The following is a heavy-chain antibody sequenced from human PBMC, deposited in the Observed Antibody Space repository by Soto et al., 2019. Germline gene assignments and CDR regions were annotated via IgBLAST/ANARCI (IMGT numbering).Heavy chain of an antibody. CDR1: GFTFNNYA. CDR3: AKGRGTKYYYHMDV. J-gene: IGHJ6*03. D-gene: IGHD1-26*01. V-gene: IGHV3-23*01. CDR2: ITGSGNSA. Sequence: EVQLLESGGGLVQPGGSLRLSCAASGFTFNNYAISWVRQAPGKGLEWVSTITGSGNSAYYADSVKGRFIISRDNSKNTLYMQMNSLGAEDSAIYYCAKGRGTKYYYHMDVWGGGTTVTVSS.